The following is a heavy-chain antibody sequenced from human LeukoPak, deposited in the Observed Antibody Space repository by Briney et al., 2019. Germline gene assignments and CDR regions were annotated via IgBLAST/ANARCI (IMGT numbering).Heavy chain of an antibody. Sequence: SETLSLTCSVSGGSISLSYYYWGWIRQPPGKALEWIGSVYYSGTTSYNPSLKSRVTISVDKSKNQFSLKLSSVTAADTAVYYCARDGYSSGWTNWYFDLWGRGTLVTVSS. CDR2: VYYSGTT. CDR1: GGSISLSYYY. J-gene: IGHJ2*01. CDR3: ARDGYSSGWTNWYFDL. D-gene: IGHD6-19*01. V-gene: IGHV4-39*07.